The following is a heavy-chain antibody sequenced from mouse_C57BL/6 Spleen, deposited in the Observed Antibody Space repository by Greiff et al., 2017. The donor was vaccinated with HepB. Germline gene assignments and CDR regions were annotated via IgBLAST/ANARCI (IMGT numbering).Heavy chain of an antibody. D-gene: IGHD1-1*01. V-gene: IGHV1-59*01. Sequence: VQLQQPGAELVRPGTSVKLSCKASGYTFTSYWMHWVKQRPGQGLEWIGVIDPSDSYTNYNQKFKGKATLTVDTSSSTAYMQLSSLTSEDSAVYYCARSGDYYGSRGWYFDYWGQGTTLTVSS. CDR1: GYTFTSYW. J-gene: IGHJ2*01. CDR3: ARSGDYYGSRGWYFDY. CDR2: IDPSDSYT.